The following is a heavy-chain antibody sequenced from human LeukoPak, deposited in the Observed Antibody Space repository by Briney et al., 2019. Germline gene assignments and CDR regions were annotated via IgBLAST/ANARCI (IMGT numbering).Heavy chain of an antibody. CDR2: TRNKANSYTT. CDR3: ARGYHSFDV. J-gene: IGHJ5*02. Sequence: HPGGPLRLSCAASGFSFSSYPMSWVRQAPGKGLEWVGRTRNKANSYTTVYAASVQGRFTVSRDDTKNSLYLQMNSLKTEDTAVYYCARGYHSFDVWGQGTLVTVSS. D-gene: IGHD1-26*01. V-gene: IGHV3-72*01. CDR1: GFSFSSYP.